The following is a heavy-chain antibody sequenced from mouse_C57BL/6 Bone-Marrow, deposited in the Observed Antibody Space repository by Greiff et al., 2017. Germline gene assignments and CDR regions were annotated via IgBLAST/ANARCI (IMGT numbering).Heavy chain of an antibody. CDR3: TRVNRYYFDY. V-gene: IGHV5-17*01. J-gene: IGHJ2*01. Sequence: EVILVEPGGGLVQPGGSLKLSCAASGFTFSDYGMHWVRQAPEKGLEWVAYISSGSSTIYYADKVKGRFTLSRDNAKNTLFLQMTSLRSEDTAMYYGTRVNRYYFDYGGQGTTLTVSS. CDR1: GFTFSDYG. CDR2: ISSGSSTI.